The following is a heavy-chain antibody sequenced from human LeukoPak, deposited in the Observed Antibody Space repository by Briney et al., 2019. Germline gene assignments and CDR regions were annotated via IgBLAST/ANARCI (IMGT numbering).Heavy chain of an antibody. V-gene: IGHV3-74*01. CDR1: GFTLNRYY. D-gene: IGHD6-13*01. CDR2: ISDDGRVT. CDR3: VRDVAPSGTVWFDS. J-gene: IGHJ5*01. Sequence: QPGGSLGLSCAASGFTLNRYYMYWIRQAPGKGLVWVSRISDDGRVTLYADFVKGRFTISRDNAKNTLSLQMNSLRVEDTAVYYCVRDVAPSGTVWFDSWGQGTLVTVSS.